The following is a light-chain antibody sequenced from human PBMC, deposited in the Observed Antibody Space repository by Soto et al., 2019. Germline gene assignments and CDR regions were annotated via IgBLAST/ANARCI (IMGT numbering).Light chain of an antibody. J-gene: IGLJ1*01. CDR2: DVS. CDR1: SSDVGGYNY. CDR3: SSYTSSSTLVV. Sequence: QSVLTQPASVSGSPGQSITISCTGTSSDVGGYNYVSWYQQHPGKAPKLMIYDVSNRPSGVSNRFSGSKSGNTASLTISELQAEDEADYYCSSYTSSSTLVVFGTGTKVTVL. V-gene: IGLV2-14*01.